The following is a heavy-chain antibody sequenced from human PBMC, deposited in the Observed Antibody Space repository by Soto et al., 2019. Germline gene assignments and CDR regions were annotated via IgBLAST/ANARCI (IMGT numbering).Heavy chain of an antibody. Sequence: EVQLLESGGGLVQPGGSLRLSCAASGFSFSSYAMVWVRQAPGKGLEWVSVISARGGSSYFADSVKGRFTTSRDNSKNVLSLEMSSLKAEDTATDFCAKGSLEYSASVDNWGQGTLVLVSS. CDR1: GFSFSSYA. V-gene: IGHV3-23*01. J-gene: IGHJ4*02. CDR2: ISARGGSS. CDR3: AKGSLEYSASVDN. D-gene: IGHD5-12*01.